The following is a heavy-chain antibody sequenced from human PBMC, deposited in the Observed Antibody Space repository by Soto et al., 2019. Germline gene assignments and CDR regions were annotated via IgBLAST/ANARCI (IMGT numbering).Heavy chain of an antibody. Sequence: GGSLRPSCAASGVAVSNNDVIFSRHAPGKGLEWGSVIYSGGSTYYADSVKGRFTISRDNSKNTLYLQMNSLRAEDTAVYYCASSLGPGAFDIWGQGTMANVSS. CDR2: IYSGGST. CDR3: ASSLGPGAFDI. CDR1: GVAVSNND. J-gene: IGHJ3*02. D-gene: IGHD3-10*01. V-gene: IGHV3-53*01.